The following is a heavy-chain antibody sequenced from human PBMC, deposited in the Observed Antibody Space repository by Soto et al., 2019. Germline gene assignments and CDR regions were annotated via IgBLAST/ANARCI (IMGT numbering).Heavy chain of an antibody. V-gene: IGHV4-34*01. Sequence: PSETLSLTCTVSGASFSNYYWSWIRQSPGKGLEWIGEITHSGSTNYNPSLKSRVTILLETSKHQFSLKPTSLTAADTAVYYCTGDGGTYYNTFDFWGQGTLVTVSS. CDR2: ITHSGST. D-gene: IGHD1-26*01. CDR1: GASFSNYY. CDR3: TGDGGTYYNTFDF. J-gene: IGHJ4*02.